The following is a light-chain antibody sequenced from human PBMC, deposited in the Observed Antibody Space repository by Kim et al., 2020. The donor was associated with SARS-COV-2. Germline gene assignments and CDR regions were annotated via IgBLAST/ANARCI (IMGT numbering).Light chain of an antibody. CDR2: RTS. V-gene: IGKV1-39*01. CDR3: QQSYNFPRT. CDR1: QSVSGW. Sequence: VGDRVNITCRTSQSVSGWLNWYQQKPGKAPHLLIYRTSTLQTGVPPRFSGSASGTDFTLTINTLQPEDFATYYCQQSYNFPRTFGQGTKVDIK. J-gene: IGKJ1*01.